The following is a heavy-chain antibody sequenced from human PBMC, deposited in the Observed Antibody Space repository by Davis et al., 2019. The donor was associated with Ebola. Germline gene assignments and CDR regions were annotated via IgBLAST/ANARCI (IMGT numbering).Heavy chain of an antibody. V-gene: IGHV1-18*01. Sequence: AASVKVSCKASGYTFSSYSVSWVRQAPGQGLEWVGWINPYTGKTNHPQKFQGRLTLTTDTSRSTAYMELRSLTSDDTAEYFCARGRNGGWDFDYWGQGTLVTVSS. D-gene: IGHD6-19*01. CDR3: ARGRNGGWDFDY. J-gene: IGHJ4*02. CDR1: GYTFSSYS. CDR2: INPYTGKT.